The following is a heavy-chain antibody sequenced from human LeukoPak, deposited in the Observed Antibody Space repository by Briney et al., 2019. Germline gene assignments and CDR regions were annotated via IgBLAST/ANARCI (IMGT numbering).Heavy chain of an antibody. Sequence: SETLSLTCTASGGSISSYYWSRIRQPAGKELEWVGRIFASGSTNYNPSLRSRVTMSVDTSKNQFSLKLRSVTDADTAVYYCVRGIVGTTRHFDFWGQGTLVTVSS. D-gene: IGHD1-26*01. V-gene: IGHV4-4*07. CDR1: GGSISSYY. J-gene: IGHJ4*02. CDR3: VRGIVGTTRHFDF. CDR2: IFASGST.